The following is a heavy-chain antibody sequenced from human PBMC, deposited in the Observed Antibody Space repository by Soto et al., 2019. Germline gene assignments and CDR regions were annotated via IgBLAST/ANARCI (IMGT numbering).Heavy chain of an antibody. Sequence: QITLKESGPSPVKPTQTLTVTCTFSGFSLSNSGVGVAWIRQPPGKALEWLALIYGDNDKRYSPSLKTRLTNPKDTSKNQVVLTMTNMDPVDTATYYCAHCTLHDYVDYAPGTSHVFDSWGQGTLVTVSS. CDR2: IYGDNDK. J-gene: IGHJ4*02. D-gene: IGHD4-17*01. CDR1: GFSLSNSGVG. V-gene: IGHV2-5*02. CDR3: AHCTLHDYVDYAPGTSHVFDS.